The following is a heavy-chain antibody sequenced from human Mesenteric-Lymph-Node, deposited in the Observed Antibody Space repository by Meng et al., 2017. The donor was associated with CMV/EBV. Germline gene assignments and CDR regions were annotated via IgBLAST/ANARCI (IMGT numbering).Heavy chain of an antibody. CDR3: ARELRSAYGMDV. Sequence: GESLKISCAASGFTFSDYSMNWVRQAPGKGLEWVSYISSSSAIYYADSVKGRFTISRDNAKNSLYLQMNSLRAEDTAVYYCARELRSAYGMDVWGQGTTVTVSS. D-gene: IGHD1-26*01. CDR1: GFTFSDYS. CDR2: ISSSSAI. V-gene: IGHV3-69-1*01. J-gene: IGHJ6*02.